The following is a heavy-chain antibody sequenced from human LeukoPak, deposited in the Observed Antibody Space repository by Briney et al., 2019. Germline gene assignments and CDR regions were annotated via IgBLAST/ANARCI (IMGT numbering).Heavy chain of an antibody. CDR3: ARVVRAAAVNWFDP. Sequence: GGSLRLSCAASGFTFGSYSMNWVRQAPGKGLEWVSSISSSSSYIYYADSVKGRFTISRDNAKNSLYLQMNSLRAEDTAVYYCARVVRAAAVNWFDPWGQGTLVTVSS. J-gene: IGHJ5*02. V-gene: IGHV3-21*01. CDR1: GFTFGSYS. D-gene: IGHD6-13*01. CDR2: ISSSSSYI.